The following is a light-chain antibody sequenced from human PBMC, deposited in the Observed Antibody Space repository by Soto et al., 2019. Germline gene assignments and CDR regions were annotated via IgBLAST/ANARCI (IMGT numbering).Light chain of an antibody. J-gene: IGLJ3*02. Sequence: QAVVTQPPSASGTPGQRVTISCSGSSSNIGSNTVNWYQQLPGTAPTLLIYSNNQRPSGVPDRFSGSKSGTSASLAVNGLQSGDEADYYCAAWDDSLSGPLFGGGTKVTVL. CDR2: SNN. CDR3: AAWDDSLSGPL. V-gene: IGLV1-44*01. CDR1: SSNIGSNT.